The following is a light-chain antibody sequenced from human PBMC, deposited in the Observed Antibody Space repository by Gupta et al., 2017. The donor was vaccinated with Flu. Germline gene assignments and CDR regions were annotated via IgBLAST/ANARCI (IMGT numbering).Light chain of an antibody. Sequence: GDKVPITCRASQSIDTWLAWSQQKPGKAPQLLIYKASLLESGVPSRFSGSGSGTDFTLTIHSLQPDDFATYYCQQYNSYPWTFGQGTKVEIK. CDR3: QQYNSYPWT. CDR2: KAS. V-gene: IGKV1-5*03. J-gene: IGKJ1*01. CDR1: QSIDTW.